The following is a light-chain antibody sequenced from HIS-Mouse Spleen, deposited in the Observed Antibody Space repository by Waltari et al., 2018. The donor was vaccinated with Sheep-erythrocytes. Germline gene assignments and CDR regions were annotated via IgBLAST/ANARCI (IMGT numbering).Light chain of an antibody. CDR1: SSDVGCYNL. Sequence: QSALTQPASVSGSPGQSITISCTGTSSDVGCYNLVSWYQQHPGKAPKLMIYEGSKRPSGVSNRFSGSKSGNTASLTISGLQAEDEADYYCCSYAGSSTPWVFGGGTKLTFL. CDR3: CSYAGSSTPWV. V-gene: IGLV2-23*01. CDR2: EGS. J-gene: IGLJ3*02.